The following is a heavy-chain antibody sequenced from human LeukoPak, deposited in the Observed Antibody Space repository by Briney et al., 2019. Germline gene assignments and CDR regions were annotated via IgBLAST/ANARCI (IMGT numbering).Heavy chain of an antibody. Sequence: PGGSLRLSCAASGFTFSSYGMHWVRQAPGKGLEWVAFIRYDGSNKYYADSVKGRFTISRDNSKNTLSLQLNSLRPDDTAVFYCSQGLLSWGQGTLLTVAA. CDR2: IRYDGSNK. V-gene: IGHV3-30*02. J-gene: IGHJ5*02. CDR1: GFTFSSYG. CDR3: SQGLLS.